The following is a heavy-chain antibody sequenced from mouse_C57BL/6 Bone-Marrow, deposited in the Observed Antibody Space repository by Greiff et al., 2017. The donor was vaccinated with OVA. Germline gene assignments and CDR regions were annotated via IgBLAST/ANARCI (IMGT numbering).Heavy chain of an antibody. Sequence: EVKLMESGEGLVKPGGSLKLSCAASGFTFSSYAMSWVRQTPEKRLEWVAYISSGGDYIYYADTVKGRFTISRDNARNTLYLQMSSLKSEDTAMYYCTRVSTGTGLFDYWGQGTTLTVSS. CDR1: GFTFSSYA. CDR3: TRVSTGTGLFDY. J-gene: IGHJ2*01. D-gene: IGHD4-1*02. CDR2: ISSGGDYI. V-gene: IGHV5-9-1*02.